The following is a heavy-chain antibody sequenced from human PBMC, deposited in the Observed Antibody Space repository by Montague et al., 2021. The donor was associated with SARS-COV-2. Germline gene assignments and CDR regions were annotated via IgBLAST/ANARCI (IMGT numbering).Heavy chain of an antibody. D-gene: IGHD5-12*01. CDR2: ISYHGLNK. V-gene: IGHV3-30*04. J-gene: IGHJ6*02. Sequence: SLRLSCAASGFDFSSYDMRWVRQAPGKGLECVAVISYHGLNKHVAESVKGRFTVSRDNSKNTLYLQMNSLRTEDTAIYYCSREHVGMLATDGMEVWGQGTTVTVSS. CDR1: GFDFSSYD. CDR3: SREHVGMLATDGMEV.